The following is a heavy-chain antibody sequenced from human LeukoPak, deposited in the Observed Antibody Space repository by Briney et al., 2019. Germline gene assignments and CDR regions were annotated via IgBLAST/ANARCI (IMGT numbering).Heavy chain of an antibody. J-gene: IGHJ4*02. Sequence: SETLSLTCTVSGRSISSYYWSWIRQPPGEGLERIGYSYYTWCTNYIPARKSRFTISVDTSKNLFSLKLSSVTAADSAVYYGARVYSGSYGFDYWGQGTMVTASS. D-gene: IGHD1-26*01. CDR2: SYYTWCT. V-gene: IGHV4-59*01. CDR3: ARVYSGSYGFDY. CDR1: GRSISSYY.